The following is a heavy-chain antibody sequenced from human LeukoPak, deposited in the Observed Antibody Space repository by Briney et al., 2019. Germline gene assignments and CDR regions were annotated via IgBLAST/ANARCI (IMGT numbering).Heavy chain of an antibody. Sequence: GGSLRLSCAASAFTFSSYAMNWVRQAPGKGLEWVATIKGDGSDKYYVDSVKGRFTISRDNAKNSLFLQMNSLRAEDTAVYYCARDGGHSADYWGQGTQVTVSS. CDR2: IKGDGSDK. CDR3: ARDGGHSADY. D-gene: IGHD1-26*01. J-gene: IGHJ4*02. V-gene: IGHV3-7*01. CDR1: AFTFSSYA.